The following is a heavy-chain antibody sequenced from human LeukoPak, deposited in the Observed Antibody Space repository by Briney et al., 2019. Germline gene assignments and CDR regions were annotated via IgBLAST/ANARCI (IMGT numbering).Heavy chain of an antibody. J-gene: IGHJ4*02. Sequence: ASMKVSCKASGYTFTSYYMHWVRQAPGQGLEWMGIINPSGGSTSYAQKFQGRVTMTRDTSTSTVYMELSSLRSEDTAVYYCARDPSAGCDSSGYCHSWGQGTLVTVSS. CDR3: ARDPSAGCDSSGYCHS. D-gene: IGHD3-22*01. CDR1: GYTFTSYY. CDR2: INPSGGST. V-gene: IGHV1-46*01.